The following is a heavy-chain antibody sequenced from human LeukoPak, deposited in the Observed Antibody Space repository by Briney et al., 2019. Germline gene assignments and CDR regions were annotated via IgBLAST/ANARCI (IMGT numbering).Heavy chain of an antibody. D-gene: IGHD3-10*01. CDR1: GGSISGSNW. CDR3: ARFYGSGTR. Sequence: PSGTLSLTCAVSGGSISGSNWWSWVRQSPGEGLEWIGEIYHSGSTNYNPSLKSRITISVDKSKNQFSLKLNSVTAADTAVYYCARFYGSGTRWGRGTLVTVSS. J-gene: IGHJ4*02. V-gene: IGHV4-4*02. CDR2: IYHSGST.